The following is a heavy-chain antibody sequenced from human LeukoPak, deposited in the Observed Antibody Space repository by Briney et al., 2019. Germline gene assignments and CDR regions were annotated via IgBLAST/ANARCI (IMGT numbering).Heavy chain of an antibody. D-gene: IGHD6-19*01. CDR3: ARGGRITTVVGFNWFDP. J-gene: IGHJ5*02. Sequence: SETLSLTCTVSGASISSTSYYWGWIRQPPGKGLEWIGSILYSGSAYYNPSLKSRVSISIDTSKNQFSLKLSSVTAADTALYYCARGGRITTVVGFNWFDPWGQGTLVTVSS. CDR1: GASISSTSYY. V-gene: IGHV4-39*07. CDR2: ILYSGSA.